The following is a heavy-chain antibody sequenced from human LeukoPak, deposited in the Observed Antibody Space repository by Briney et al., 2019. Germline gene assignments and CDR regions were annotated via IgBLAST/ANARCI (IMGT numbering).Heavy chain of an antibody. CDR2: IYYSGST. J-gene: IGHJ5*02. D-gene: IGHD6-13*01. CDR1: GGSISSYY. V-gene: IGHV4-59*01. CDR3: AREDSSSWNNWFDH. Sequence: PSETLSLICTVSGGSISSYYWSWIRQPPGKGLEWSGYIYYSGSTNYNPSLEGRVTISVDTSKNQFSLKLSSVTAADTAVYYCAREDSSSWNNWFDHWGQGTLVTVSS.